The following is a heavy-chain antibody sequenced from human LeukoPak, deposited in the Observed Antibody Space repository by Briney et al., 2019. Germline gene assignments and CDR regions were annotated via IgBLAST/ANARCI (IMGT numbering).Heavy chain of an antibody. V-gene: IGHV4-34*01. J-gene: IGHJ4*02. CDR2: INRSGST. CDR1: GGSFSGYY. Sequence: SETLSLTCAVYGGSFSGYYWSWIRQPPGKGLEWIGEINRSGSTNYNPSLKSRVTISVDTSKNQFSLKLSSVTAADTAVYYCARGRITMVRGVILDYWGQGTLVTVSS. CDR3: ARGRITMVRGVILDY. D-gene: IGHD3-10*01.